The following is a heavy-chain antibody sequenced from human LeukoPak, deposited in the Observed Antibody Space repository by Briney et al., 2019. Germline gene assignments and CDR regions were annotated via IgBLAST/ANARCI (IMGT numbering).Heavy chain of an antibody. V-gene: IGHV4-59*01. D-gene: IGHD3-9*01. CDR3: ARGGYDILTGYAFDY. Sequence: PSETLSLTCTVSGGSISSYYWSWIRQPPGKGLEWIGYIYHSGSTNYNPSLKSRVTISVDTSKNQFSLKLSSVTAADTAVYYCARGGYDILTGYAFDYWGQRTLATVSS. J-gene: IGHJ4*02. CDR1: GGSISSYY. CDR2: IYHSGST.